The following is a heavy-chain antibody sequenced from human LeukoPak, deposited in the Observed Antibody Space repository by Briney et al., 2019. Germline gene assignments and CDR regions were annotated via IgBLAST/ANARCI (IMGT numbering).Heavy chain of an antibody. CDR1: GFTFSDYY. D-gene: IGHD2-15*01. CDR2: IASSGSTI. Sequence: GGSLRLSCAASGFTFSDYYMNWIRQAPGKGLEWVSYIASSGSTIYYADSVKGRFTISRDNAKNSLYLQMNSLRAEDTAVYYCAKSRDSRYDYFDYWGQGILVTVSS. CDR3: AKSRDSRYDYFDY. V-gene: IGHV3-11*01. J-gene: IGHJ4*02.